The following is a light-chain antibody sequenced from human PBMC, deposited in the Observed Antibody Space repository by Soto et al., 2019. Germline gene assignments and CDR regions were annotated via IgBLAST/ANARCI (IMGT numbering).Light chain of an antibody. Sequence: QSVLTQSSSASASLGSSVKLTCTLSSGHSTYIIAWHQQRPGKAPRYLMKLESSGSYNKGSGIPDRFSGSSSGADRYLTISNLQFEDEADYYCETWDNNKWVFGGGTKVTVL. CDR2: LESSGSY. CDR1: SGHSTYI. J-gene: IGLJ3*02. CDR3: ETWDNNKWV. V-gene: IGLV4-60*02.